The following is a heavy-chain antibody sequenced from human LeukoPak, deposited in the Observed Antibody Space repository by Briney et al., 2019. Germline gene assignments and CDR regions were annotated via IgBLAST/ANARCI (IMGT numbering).Heavy chain of an antibody. Sequence: PGGSLRLSCVASGFTFTSYAMSWVRQAPGKGLEWISGISGSGGSTYQADSVKGRFTISRDNSKNTLYLQMNSLRAEDTAVYYGAKDTGIAVVVSYFDYWGQGTLVTVSS. V-gene: IGHV3-23*01. CDR2: ISGSGGST. D-gene: IGHD6-19*01. CDR1: GFTFTSYA. J-gene: IGHJ4*02. CDR3: AKDTGIAVVVSYFDY.